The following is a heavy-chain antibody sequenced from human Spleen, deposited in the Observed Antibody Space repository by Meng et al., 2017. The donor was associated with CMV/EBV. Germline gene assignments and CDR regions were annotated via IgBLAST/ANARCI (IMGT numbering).Heavy chain of an antibody. CDR2: IIPILGIA. CDR1: GGTFSSYA. D-gene: IGHD3-10*01. J-gene: IGHJ4*02. Sequence: SVKVSCKASGGTFSSYAISWVRQAPGQGLEWMGGIIPILGIANYAQKFQGRVTITADKSTSTAYMELSSLRSEDTAVYYCATKAEYYGSGSYYTPFDYWGQGTLVTVSS. CDR3: ATKAEYYGSGSYYTPFDY. V-gene: IGHV1-69*10.